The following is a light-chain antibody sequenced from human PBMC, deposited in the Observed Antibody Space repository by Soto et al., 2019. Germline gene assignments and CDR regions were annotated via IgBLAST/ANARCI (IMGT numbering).Light chain of an antibody. CDR1: TGTVTSGHY. V-gene: IGLV7-46*01. CDR3: LLSYSAARM. J-gene: IGLJ3*02. Sequence: QAVVTQEPSLTVSPGGTVTLTCGSSTGTVTSGHYPYWFQQKPGQAPRTLIYDTSNKHSWTPARFSGSLLGGEAALTLSGAQPEDEADYYCLLSYSAARMFGGGTKVTVL. CDR2: DTS.